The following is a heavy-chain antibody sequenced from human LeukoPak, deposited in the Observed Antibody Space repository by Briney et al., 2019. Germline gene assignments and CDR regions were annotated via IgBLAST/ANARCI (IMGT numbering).Heavy chain of an antibody. J-gene: IGHJ4*02. Sequence: GGSLRLSCAASGFTFSSYAMSWVRQAPGKGLEWVSAISGSGGSTYYADSVKGRFTISRDNSKNTLYLHMNSLRAEDTAVYYSAKNQIYSYGFDYWGQGTLATVSS. D-gene: IGHD5-18*01. CDR3: AKNQIYSYGFDY. V-gene: IGHV3-23*01. CDR1: GFTFSSYA. CDR2: ISGSGGST.